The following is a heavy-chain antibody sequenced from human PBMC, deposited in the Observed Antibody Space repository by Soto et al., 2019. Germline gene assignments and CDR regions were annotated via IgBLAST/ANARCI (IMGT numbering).Heavy chain of an antibody. J-gene: IGHJ4*02. CDR3: ARDWGPGGYLSYFDY. CDR2: INAGNGNT. Sequence: QVQLVQSGAEVKKPGASVKVSCKASGYTFTSYAMHWVRQAPGQRLEWMGWINAGNGNTKYSQKCQGRVTITRDTSASTAYMELSSLRSEDTAVYYCARDWGPGGYLSYFDYWGQGTLVTVSS. V-gene: IGHV1-3*01. CDR1: GYTFTSYA. D-gene: IGHD3-22*01.